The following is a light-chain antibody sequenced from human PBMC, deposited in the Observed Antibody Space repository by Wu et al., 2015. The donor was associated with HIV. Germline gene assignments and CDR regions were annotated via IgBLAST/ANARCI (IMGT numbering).Light chain of an antibody. CDR2: DAS. CDR3: QQRTNWPLT. CDR1: QSVGNS. V-gene: IGKV3-11*01. J-gene: IGKJ5*01. Sequence: EVVLTQSPVTLSLSTGERATLSCRASQSVGNSLGWYQQKPGQAPRLLIYDASNRAAGIPARFSGSGSETDFTLTINSLEPEDLAVYYCQQRTNWPLTFGQGHDWKSN.